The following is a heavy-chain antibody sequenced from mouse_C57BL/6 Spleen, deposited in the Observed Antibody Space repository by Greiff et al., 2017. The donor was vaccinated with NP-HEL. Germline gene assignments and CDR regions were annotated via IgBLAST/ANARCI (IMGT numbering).Heavy chain of an antibody. CDR1: GYSITSGYY. Sequence: DVQLQESGPGLVKPSQSLSLTCSVTGYSITSGYYWNWIRQFPGNKLEWMGYISYDGSNNYNPSLKNRISITRDTSKNQFFLKLNSVTTEDTATYYCAREGGKLYFDYWGQGTTLTVSS. CDR2: ISYDGSN. V-gene: IGHV3-6*01. D-gene: IGHD4-1*01. J-gene: IGHJ2*01. CDR3: AREGGKLYFDY.